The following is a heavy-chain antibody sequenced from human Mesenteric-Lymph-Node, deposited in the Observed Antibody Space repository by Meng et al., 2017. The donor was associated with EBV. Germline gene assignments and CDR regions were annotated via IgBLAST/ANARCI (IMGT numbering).Heavy chain of an antibody. CDR2: ISPYNGNT. CDR1: GYTFTNYG. J-gene: IGHJ4*02. V-gene: IGHV1-18*01. Sequence: QVQLVQSGAEVKKPGASVKVSCKASGYTFTNYGINWVRQAPGQGIEWMGGISPYNGNTYSAQKFQGRVTMTTDTSTNTAYVDLRSLRSDDTAVYYCVRDTGSGIRKYWGQGTLVTVSS. D-gene: IGHD2-8*02. CDR3: VRDTGSGIRKY.